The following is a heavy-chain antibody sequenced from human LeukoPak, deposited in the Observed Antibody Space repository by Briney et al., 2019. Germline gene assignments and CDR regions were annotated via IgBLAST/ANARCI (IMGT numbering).Heavy chain of an antibody. J-gene: IGHJ4*02. V-gene: IGHV4-34*01. CDR2: IHHSGST. CDR1: VGSFSGYY. CDR3: ARFDSFDVTGYYGGY. Sequence: SETLSLTCAVYVGSFSGYYWSWIRQPPGKGLEWIGEIHHSGSTNYNPSLKSRVTISVDTSKNQFSLKLSSVTAADTAVYYCARFDSFDVTGYYGGYWGQGTLVTVSS. D-gene: IGHD1-1*01.